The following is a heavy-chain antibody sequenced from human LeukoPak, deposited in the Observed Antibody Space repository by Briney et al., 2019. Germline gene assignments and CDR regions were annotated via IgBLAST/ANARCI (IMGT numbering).Heavy chain of an antibody. CDR1: GGSISSDY. D-gene: IGHD1-26*01. J-gene: IGHJ6*02. V-gene: IGHV4-59*08. Sequence: SETLSLTCSVSGGSISSDYWSWIRQPPGKGLEWIGYIYYSGSTNYNPSLKSRATISADTSKQQFSLKLSSVTAADTAVYYCARRSMVRTVGYYYGMDVRGQGTTVTVSS. CDR3: ARRSMVRTVGYYYGMDV. CDR2: IYYSGST.